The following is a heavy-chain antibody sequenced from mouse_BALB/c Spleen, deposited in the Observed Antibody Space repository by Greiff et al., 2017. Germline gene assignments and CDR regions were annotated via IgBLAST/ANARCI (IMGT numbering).Heavy chain of an antibody. CDR3: ARECGYPLDYSMDY. V-gene: IGHV7-1*02. Sequence: EVMLVESGGGLVQPGGSLRLSCATSGFTFSDFYMEWVRQPPGKRLGWIAASRNKANDYTTEYSASVKGRFIVSRDTSQSILYLQMNALRAEDTAIYYCARECGYPLDYSMDYWGQGTSVTVSS. CDR1: GFTFSDFY. CDR2: SRNKANDYTT. J-gene: IGHJ4*01. D-gene: IGHD2-13*01.